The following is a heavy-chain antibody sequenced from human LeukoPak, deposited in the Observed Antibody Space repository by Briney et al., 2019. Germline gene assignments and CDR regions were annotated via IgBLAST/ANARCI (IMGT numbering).Heavy chain of an antibody. V-gene: IGHV4-59*08. CDR3: AASSGWLLDY. J-gene: IGHJ4*02. CDR2: IYYSGST. D-gene: IGHD6-19*01. Sequence: SETLSLTCTVSGGSISDYYWSWIRQPPGKGLEWIGYIYYSGSTNYNPSLKSRVTISVDTSKNQFSLKLSSVTAADTAVYYCAASSGWLLDYWGQGTLVTVSS. CDR1: GGSISDYY.